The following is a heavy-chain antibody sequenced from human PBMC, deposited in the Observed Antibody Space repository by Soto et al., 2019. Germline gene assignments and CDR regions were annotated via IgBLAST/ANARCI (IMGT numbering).Heavy chain of an antibody. CDR2: ISSSSSYI. Sequence: GVSLRLSCAASGFTFSSYSMNWVRQAPGKGLEWVSSISSSSSYIYYADSVKGRFTISRDNAKNSLYLQMNSLRAEDTAVYYCARSSYDFWSGYYYYGMDVWGQGTTVTVSS. D-gene: IGHD3-3*01. J-gene: IGHJ6*02. CDR1: GFTFSSYS. V-gene: IGHV3-21*01. CDR3: ARSSYDFWSGYYYYGMDV.